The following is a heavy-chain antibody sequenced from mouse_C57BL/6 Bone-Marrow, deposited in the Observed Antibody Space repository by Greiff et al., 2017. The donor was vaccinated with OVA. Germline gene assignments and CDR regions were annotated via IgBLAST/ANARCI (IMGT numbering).Heavy chain of an antibody. V-gene: IGHV5-9*01. CDR2: ISGGGGTT. D-gene: IGHD4-1*01. J-gene: IGHJ3*01. CDR1: GFTFSSYT. Sequence: EVKLMESGGGLVKPGGSLKLSCAASGFTFSSYTMSWVRQTPEKRLEWVATISGGGGTTYYPDSVKGRFIISRDNAKNTLYLQMSSLRSEDTALYYCARGGKLGGFACWGQGTLVTVSA. CDR3: ARGGKLGGFAC.